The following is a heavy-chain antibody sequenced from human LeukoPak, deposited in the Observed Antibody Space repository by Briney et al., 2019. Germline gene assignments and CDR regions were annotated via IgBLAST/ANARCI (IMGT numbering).Heavy chain of an antibody. CDR2: FYTSGST. D-gene: IGHD6-13*01. V-gene: IGHV4-61*02. CDR3: ARGFGSSWPTYYYYYYMDV. J-gene: IGHJ6*03. Sequence: SSQTLSLTCTVSGGSISSGTYYWSWIRQPAGKGLEWIGRFYTSGSTNYNPSLKSRVTISVDTSKNQFSLKLSSVTAADTAVYYCARGFGSSWPTYYYYYYMDVWGKGTTVTVSS. CDR1: GGSISSGTYY.